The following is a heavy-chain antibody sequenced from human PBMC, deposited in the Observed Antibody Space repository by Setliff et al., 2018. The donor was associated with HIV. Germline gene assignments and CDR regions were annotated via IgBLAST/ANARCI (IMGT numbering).Heavy chain of an antibody. CDR3: ARGPTERYYESRGYYYFDN. J-gene: IGHJ4*02. D-gene: IGHD3-22*01. CDR1: GGSFSGYY. V-gene: IGHV4-34*01. CDR2: INHSGNT. Sequence: SETLSLTCAVYGGSFSGYYWSWIRQPPGKGLEWIGEINHSGNTNYNPSLKSRVTISIDTSKNQFSLNLSSVTAADTAVYYCARGPTERYYESRGYYYFDNWGQGTQVTVSS.